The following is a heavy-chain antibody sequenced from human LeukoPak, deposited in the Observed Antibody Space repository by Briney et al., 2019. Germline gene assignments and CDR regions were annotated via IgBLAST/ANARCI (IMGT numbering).Heavy chain of an antibody. J-gene: IGHJ4*02. CDR3: AKDGSSWYSYYFDY. CDR2: ISGSGGST. Sequence: PGGSLRLSCAASGFTFSSYAMSWVRQAPGKGLEWVSAISGSGGSTYYADSEKDRFTISRDNSKNTLYLQMNSLRAEDTAVYYCAKDGSSWYSYYFDYWGQGTLVTVSS. CDR1: GFTFSSYA. V-gene: IGHV3-23*01. D-gene: IGHD6-13*01.